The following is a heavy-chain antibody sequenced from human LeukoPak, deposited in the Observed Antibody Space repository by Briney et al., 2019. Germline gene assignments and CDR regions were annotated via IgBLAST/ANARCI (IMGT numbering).Heavy chain of an antibody. J-gene: IGHJ4*02. CDR2: IKQDGSES. D-gene: IGHD4-17*01. V-gene: IGHV3-7*01. CDR3: ATSSYGRRDY. Sequence: PGGSLRLSCAASGFTFSRNWMSWVRQAPGKGLEWVANIKQDGSESSHVDSVRGRFTISRDNAENSLYLQMNSLRAEDTAVYYCATSSYGRRDYWGQGTLVTVSS. CDR1: GFTFSRNW.